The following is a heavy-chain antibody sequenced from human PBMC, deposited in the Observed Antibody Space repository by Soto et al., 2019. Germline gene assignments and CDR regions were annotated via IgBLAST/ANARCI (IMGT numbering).Heavy chain of an antibody. V-gene: IGHV1-2*04. J-gene: IGHJ4*02. CDR2: INPNRGGT. D-gene: IGHD3-9*01. Sequence: ASVKVSCKASGYTFTGYYMHWVRQAPGQGLEWMGWINPNRGGTNYAQKFQGWVTMTRDTSISTAYMELSRLRSDDTAVYYCARALYYDILTGYYYFDYWGQGTLVTVSS. CDR3: ARALYYDILTGYYYFDY. CDR1: GYTFTGYY.